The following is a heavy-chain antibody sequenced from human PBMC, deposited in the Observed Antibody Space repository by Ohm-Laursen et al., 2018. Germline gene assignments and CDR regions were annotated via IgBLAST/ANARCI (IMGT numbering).Heavy chain of an antibody. CDR1: GFTLDDYA. Sequence: SLRLSCTASGFTLDDYAMHWVRQAPGKGLEWVSGISWNSGSIGYADSVKGRFTISRDNAKKSLYLQMNSLRAEDTAVYYCARGGQQQVEDYWGQGTLVTVSS. V-gene: IGHV3-9*01. CDR3: ARGGQQQVEDY. CDR2: ISWNSGSI. J-gene: IGHJ4*02. D-gene: IGHD6-13*01.